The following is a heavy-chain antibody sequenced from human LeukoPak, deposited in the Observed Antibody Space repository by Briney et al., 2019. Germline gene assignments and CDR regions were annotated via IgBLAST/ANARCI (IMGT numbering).Heavy chain of an antibody. CDR3: ARPGSSSWYVSGYYYGMDV. CDR2: ISSSSSYI. CDR1: GVTFSSYS. Sequence: GGSLRLSCAASGVTFSSYSMNWVRQAPGKGLEWVSSISSSSSYIYYADSVKGRFNISRDNAKNSLYLQMNSLRAEDTAVYYCARPGSSSWYVSGYYYGMDVWGQGTTVTVSS. V-gene: IGHV3-21*01. J-gene: IGHJ6*02. D-gene: IGHD6-13*01.